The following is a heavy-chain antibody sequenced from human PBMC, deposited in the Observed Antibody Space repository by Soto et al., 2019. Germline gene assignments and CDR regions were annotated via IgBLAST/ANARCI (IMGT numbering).Heavy chain of an antibody. Sequence: TSETLSLTCSVSSGSLNYYYWSWIRQPPGKGLEWIGYVFSVGTTGNSPSLKSRVPMSVEPSRNQFSLNLKSWTPADRAGYFVARDSHYYDPPLWGQGTLVTVSS. CDR3: ARDSHYYDPPL. CDR1: SGSLNYYY. V-gene: IGHV4-59*01. D-gene: IGHD3-22*01. CDR2: VFSVGTT. J-gene: IGHJ4*02.